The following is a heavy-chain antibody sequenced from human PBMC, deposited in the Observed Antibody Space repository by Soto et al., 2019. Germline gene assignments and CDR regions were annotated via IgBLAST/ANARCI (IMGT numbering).Heavy chain of an antibody. V-gene: IGHV3-64*01. J-gene: IGHJ6*03. Sequence: GGSLRLSCAASGFTFSSYAMHWVRQAPGKGLEYVSAISSNGGSTYYANSVKGRFTISRDNSKNTLYLQMGSLRAEDMAVYYCARDGQGRFGELLDGYYYYYMDVWGKGTTVTVSS. D-gene: IGHD3-10*01. CDR1: GFTFSSYA. CDR3: ARDGQGRFGELLDGYYYYYMDV. CDR2: ISSNGGST.